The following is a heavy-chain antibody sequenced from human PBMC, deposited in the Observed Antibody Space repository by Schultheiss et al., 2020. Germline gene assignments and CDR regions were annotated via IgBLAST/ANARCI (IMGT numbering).Heavy chain of an antibody. D-gene: IGHD2-15*01. Sequence: SQTLSLTCTVSGASISSGNYYWSWIRQHPGTGLEWIGYIYYSGSTNYNPSLKSRVTISVDTSKNQFSLKLSSVTAADTAVYYCARDGRGYCSGGSCYRSHYGMDVWGQGTTVTVSS. CDR3: ARDGRGYCSGGSCYRSHYGMDV. J-gene: IGHJ6*02. CDR1: GASISSGNYY. CDR2: IYYSGST. V-gene: IGHV4-61*01.